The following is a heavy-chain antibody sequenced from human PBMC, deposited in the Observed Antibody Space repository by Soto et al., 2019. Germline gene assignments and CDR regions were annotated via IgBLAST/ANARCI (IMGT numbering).Heavy chain of an antibody. J-gene: IGHJ6*03. CDR1: GFTFDDYA. V-gene: IGHV3-9*01. CDR3: AFGAGSLMDV. CDR2: ISWNSGSI. Sequence: EVQLVESGGGLVQPGRSLRLSCAASGFTFDDYAMHWVRQAPGKGLEWVSGISWNSGSIGYAESVKGRFTISRDNAKNSLYLQMNSLRAEDTALYYCAFGAGSLMDVWGKGTTVTVSS. D-gene: IGHD3-10*01.